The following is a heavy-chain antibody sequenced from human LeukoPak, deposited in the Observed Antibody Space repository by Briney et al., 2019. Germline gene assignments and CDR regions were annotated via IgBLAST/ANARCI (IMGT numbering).Heavy chain of an antibody. Sequence: GGSLRLSCAASGFTFSSYGMHWVRQAPGKGLEWVAVISYDGSNKYYADSVKGRFTISRDNSKNTLYLQMNSLRAGDTAVYYCAKFGGGSSWGQGTLVTVSS. CDR3: AKFGGGSS. D-gene: IGHD2-15*01. CDR1: GFTFSSYG. J-gene: IGHJ5*02. CDR2: ISYDGSNK. V-gene: IGHV3-30*18.